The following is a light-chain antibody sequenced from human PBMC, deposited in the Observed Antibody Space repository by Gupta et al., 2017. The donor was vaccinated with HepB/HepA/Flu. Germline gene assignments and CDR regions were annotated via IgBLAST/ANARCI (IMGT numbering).Light chain of an antibody. CDR1: SPNIGAGYD. CDR2: GNS. CDR3: QSYDSSLSGSV. Sequence: QSVLTQPPSVSGAPGQRVPISCPGSSPNIGAGYDVHWYQQLPGTAPKLLIYGNSNRPSGVPDRVTGSKSCTSASLAITGLQAEDEADYYCQSYDSSLSGSVFGGGTKLTVL. V-gene: IGLV1-40*01. J-gene: IGLJ2*01.